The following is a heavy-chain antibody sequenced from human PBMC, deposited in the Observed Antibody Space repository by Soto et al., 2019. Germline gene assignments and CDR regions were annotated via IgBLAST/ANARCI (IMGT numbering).Heavy chain of an antibody. Sequence: AASVKVSCKASGYTFNGYAMHWVRQAPGQRLEWMGWINAGNGNTKYSQKFQGRVTITRDTSASTAYMELSSLRSEDTAVYYCARDGSRITMVRGDPAAFDIWGQGTMVTVSS. CDR2: INAGNGNT. CDR1: GYTFNGYA. D-gene: IGHD3-10*01. J-gene: IGHJ3*02. V-gene: IGHV1-3*01. CDR3: ARDGSRITMVRGDPAAFDI.